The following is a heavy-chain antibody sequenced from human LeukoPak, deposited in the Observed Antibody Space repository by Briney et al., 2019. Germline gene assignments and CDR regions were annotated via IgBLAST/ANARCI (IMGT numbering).Heavy chain of an antibody. CDR2: MSAYNGNT. Sequence: ASVKVSCKASGYTFTSYGISWVRQAPGQGLEWRGWMSAYNGNTNYAQKPQGRVTMTTDTSTSTAYMELRSLRSDDTAVYYCARVARKYYDSSGFPGAFDIWGQGTMVTVSS. CDR1: GYTFTSYG. J-gene: IGHJ3*02. D-gene: IGHD3-22*01. V-gene: IGHV1-18*01. CDR3: ARVARKYYDSSGFPGAFDI.